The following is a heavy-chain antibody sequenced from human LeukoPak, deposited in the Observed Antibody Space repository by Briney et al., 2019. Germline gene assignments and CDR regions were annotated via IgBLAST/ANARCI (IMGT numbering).Heavy chain of an antibody. CDR1: AFCFSDYA. V-gene: IGHV3-30*04. Sequence: GGSLRLSCTTSAFCFSDYAMHGFRQTPAKGRQGLAVISSDGTHMIYAYSVEGRFTISTDNAKNSLYLQMNTLRADDPAAYYCARSGAARSLDTWGERTPVTAS. J-gene: IGHJ5*02. CDR2: ISSDGTHM. CDR3: ARSGAARSLDT. D-gene: IGHD6-6*01.